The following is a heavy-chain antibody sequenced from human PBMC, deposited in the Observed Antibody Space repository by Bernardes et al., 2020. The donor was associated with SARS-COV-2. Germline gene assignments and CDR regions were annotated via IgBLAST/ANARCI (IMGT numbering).Heavy chain of an antibody. Sequence: GGSLRLSCEASGFSFSRYGASWVRQAPGKGLEWVSFIGANGFLTYYGDSVKGRFTISKDNSKNTVYLQMNSLRAEDTAVYFYAKDRSDMDVWGQGTTVTVSS. V-gene: IGHV3-23*01. CDR1: GFSFSRYG. CDR3: AKDRSDMDV. J-gene: IGHJ6*02. CDR2: IGANGFLT.